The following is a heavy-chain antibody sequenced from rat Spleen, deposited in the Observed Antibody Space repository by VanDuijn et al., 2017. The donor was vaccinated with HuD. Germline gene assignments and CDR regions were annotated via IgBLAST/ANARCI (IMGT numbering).Heavy chain of an antibody. CDR3: TRSAAD. CDR2: ISTSGGST. Sequence: EVQLVETGGGLVQPGGSLKLSCVASGFTFRSYWMYWVRQAPGKGLEWVATISTSGGSTYYRDSVKGRFTISRDHAKSTLYLQMNSLRSEDTATDDCTRSAADWGQCTLVTVS. CDR1: GFTFRSYW. J-gene: IGHJ3*01. V-gene: IGHV5-31*01.